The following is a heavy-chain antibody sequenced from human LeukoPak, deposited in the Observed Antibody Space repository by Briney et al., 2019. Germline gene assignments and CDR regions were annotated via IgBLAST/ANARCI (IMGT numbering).Heavy chain of an antibody. V-gene: IGHV3-23*01. CDR3: AKGLYGGSPYYLDY. Sequence: GGSLRLSCGASGFTFSSYGMSWARQAPGKGLEWVSAIGSGGRNTYYADSVKGRFTISRDNSKNTLYLQMNSLRAEDTAVYYCAKGLYGGSPYYLDYWGQGTLVTVSS. CDR1: GFTFSSYG. D-gene: IGHD4-23*01. J-gene: IGHJ4*02. CDR2: IGSGGRNT.